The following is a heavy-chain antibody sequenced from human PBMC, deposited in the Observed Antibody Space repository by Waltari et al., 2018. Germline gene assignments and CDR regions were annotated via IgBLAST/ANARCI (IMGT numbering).Heavy chain of an antibody. J-gene: IGHJ6*02. D-gene: IGHD4-17*01. V-gene: IGHV3-49*04. Sequence: EVQLVESGGGLVQPGRSLRLSCTASGFTFGDYAMSWVRKAPGKGLELVGFIRSKAYGGTTEYAASVKGRCTISRDDSKSIAYLQMNSLKTEDTAVYYCTRDYGDYGNYYYGMDVWGQGTTVTVSS. CDR3: TRDYGDYGNYYYGMDV. CDR2: IRSKAYGGTT. CDR1: GFTFGDYA.